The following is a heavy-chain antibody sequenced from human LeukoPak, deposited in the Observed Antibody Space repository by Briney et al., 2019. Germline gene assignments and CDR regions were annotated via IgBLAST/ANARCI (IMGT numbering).Heavy chain of an antibody. CDR3: ARVPHYYFGYGYFDT. Sequence: SETLSLTCVVDGGSFSGYYWSWIRQPPGKGLEWIGEIDQSGTTNYNPSLKSRVAISIDTSKKQFSLTLTSMTAADTAVYYCARVPHYYFGYGYFDTWGQGTRVTVSS. CDR2: IDQSGTT. J-gene: IGHJ4*02. D-gene: IGHD3/OR15-3a*01. CDR1: GGSFSGYY. V-gene: IGHV4-34*01.